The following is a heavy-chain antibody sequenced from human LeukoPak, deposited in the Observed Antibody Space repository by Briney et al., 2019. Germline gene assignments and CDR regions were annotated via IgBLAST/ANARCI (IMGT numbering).Heavy chain of an antibody. D-gene: IGHD6-13*01. Sequence: ASVKVSCKASGYTFTSYGISWVRQAPGQVLEWMGWISAYNGNTTYAQKLQGRVTMTTDTSTSTAYMELRSLRSDDTAVYYCARVAAAYYFDYWGQGTLVTVSS. J-gene: IGHJ4*02. CDR2: ISAYNGNT. CDR1: GYTFTSYG. V-gene: IGHV1-18*01. CDR3: ARVAAAYYFDY.